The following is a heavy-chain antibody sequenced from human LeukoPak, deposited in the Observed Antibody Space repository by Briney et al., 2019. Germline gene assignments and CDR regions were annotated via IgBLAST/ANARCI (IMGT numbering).Heavy chain of an antibody. V-gene: IGHV3-23*01. D-gene: IGHD1-26*01. J-gene: IGHJ5*02. CDR3: ARSYTGSPRNWFDP. CDR1: GFTFSSYG. Sequence: GGSLRLSCAASGFTFSSYGMSWVRQAPGKGLEWVSAISGSGVTTYYADSVKGRFTISRDNSKNTLYLQMNSLRAEDTAVYYCARSYTGSPRNWFDPWGQGTLVTVSS. CDR2: ISGSGVTT.